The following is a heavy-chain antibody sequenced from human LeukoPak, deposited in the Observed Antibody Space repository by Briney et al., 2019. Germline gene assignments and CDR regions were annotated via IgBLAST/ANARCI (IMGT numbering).Heavy chain of an antibody. CDR3: ARDGDFWSAQGAFDI. V-gene: IGHV4-4*02. CDR2: IYHSGST. D-gene: IGHD3-3*01. J-gene: IGHJ3*02. Sequence: SGTLSLTCAVSGGSISSSNWWSWVRQSPGKGLEWIGEIYHSGSTNYNPSLKSRVTISVDTSKNQFSLKLSSVTAADTAVYYCARDGDFWSAQGAFDIWGQGTMVSVSS. CDR1: GGSISSSNW.